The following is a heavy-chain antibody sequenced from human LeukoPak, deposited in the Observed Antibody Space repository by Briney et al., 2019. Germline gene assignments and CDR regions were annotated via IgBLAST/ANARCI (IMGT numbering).Heavy chain of an antibody. Sequence: ASVKVSCKASGYTFTGYYMHWVRQAPGQGLEWMGWINPNSGGTNYAQKLQGRVTMTTDTSTSTAYMELRSLRSDDTAVYYCARDPFARYSSSWYGYYYGMDVWAKGPRSPSP. J-gene: IGHJ6*02. V-gene: IGHV1-2*02. CDR2: INPNSGGT. D-gene: IGHD6-13*01. CDR1: GYTFTGYY. CDR3: ARDPFARYSSSWYGYYYGMDV.